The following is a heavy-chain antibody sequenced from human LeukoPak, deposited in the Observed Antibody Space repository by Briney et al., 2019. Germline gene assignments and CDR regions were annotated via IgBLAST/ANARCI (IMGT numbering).Heavy chain of an antibody. J-gene: IGHJ4*02. CDR2: IYYSGST. CDR3: ARALLTTVFDY. Sequence: SETLSLTCTVSGGSISSYYWSWIRQPPGKGLEWIGYIYYSGSTNYNPSLKSRVTISVDTSKNQFSLKLSSVTAADTAVYYCARALLTTVFDYWGQGTLVTVSS. CDR1: GGSISSYY. D-gene: IGHD4-17*01. V-gene: IGHV4-59*12.